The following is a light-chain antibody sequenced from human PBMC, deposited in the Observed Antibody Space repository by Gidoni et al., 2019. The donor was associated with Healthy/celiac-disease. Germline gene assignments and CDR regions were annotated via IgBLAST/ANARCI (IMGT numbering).Light chain of an antibody. J-gene: IGKJ1*01. CDR1: QSVSSRY. CDR2: GAS. Sequence: EIVLTQSPGTLSLSPGERATLSCRASQSVSSRYLAWYQQKSGQAPRLLIFGASNRATGIPDRFSGSGSGTDFTLTINRLEPEDFATYYCQQYGSSPPATFGQGTKVET. CDR3: QQYGSSPPAT. V-gene: IGKV3-20*01.